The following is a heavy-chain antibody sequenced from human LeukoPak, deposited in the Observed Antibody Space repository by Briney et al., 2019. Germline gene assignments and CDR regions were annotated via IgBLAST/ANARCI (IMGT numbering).Heavy chain of an antibody. Sequence: ASVKVSCKASGGTFSSYAISWVRQAPGQGLEWMGGIIPIFGTANYAQKFQGRVTITTDESTSTAYMELSSLRSEDTAVYYCAAAIFGVVIISDAFDIWGQGTMVTVSS. CDR3: AAAIFGVVIISDAFDI. J-gene: IGHJ3*02. CDR1: GGTFSSYA. CDR2: IIPIFGTA. V-gene: IGHV1-69*05. D-gene: IGHD3-3*01.